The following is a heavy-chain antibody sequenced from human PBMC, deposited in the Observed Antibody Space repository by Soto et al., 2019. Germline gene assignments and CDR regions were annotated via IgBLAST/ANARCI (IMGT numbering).Heavy chain of an antibody. D-gene: IGHD4-17*01. CDR2: MNPNSGNT. CDR1: GYTFTSYD. CDR3: ARSTNDYGDRH. V-gene: IGHV1-8*01. Sequence: QVQLVQSGAEVKKPGASVKVACKASGYTFTSYDINWLRQATGQGLEGMGGMNPNSGNTGYAQKFQGRVTMTRNTSISTAYMELSSLRSEDTAVYYCARSTNDYGDRHWGQGTLVTVSS. J-gene: IGHJ4*02.